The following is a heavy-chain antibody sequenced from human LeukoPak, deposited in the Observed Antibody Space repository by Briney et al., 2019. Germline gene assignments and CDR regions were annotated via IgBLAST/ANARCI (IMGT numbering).Heavy chain of an antibody. J-gene: IGHJ3*02. CDR3: ARDGGSDAFDI. CDR1: GYTFTSYY. V-gene: IGHV1-46*01. CDR2: INPSGGST. Sequence: ASVKVSCKASGYTFTSYYMHWVRQAPGQGLEWMGIINPSGGSTSYAQKFHGRATMTRDTSTSTVYMELSSLRSEDPAVYYCARDGGSDAFDIWGQGTMVTVSS.